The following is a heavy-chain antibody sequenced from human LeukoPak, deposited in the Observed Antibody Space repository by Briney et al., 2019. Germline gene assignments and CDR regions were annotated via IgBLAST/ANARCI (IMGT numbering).Heavy chain of an antibody. CDR2: IYQSGST. V-gene: IGHV4-30-2*01. J-gene: IGHJ4*02. D-gene: IGHD6-13*01. CDR3: ARGGLAAAGSEIDS. CDR1: AVSISNGGYS. Sequence: SETLSLTCAVSAVSISNGGYSWSWIRQPPGKGLEWIGYIYQSGSTYYNPSLKSRVTISVDRSKNQFPLKLNSVTAADTAVYYCARGGLAAAGSEIDSWGQGTLVTVSS.